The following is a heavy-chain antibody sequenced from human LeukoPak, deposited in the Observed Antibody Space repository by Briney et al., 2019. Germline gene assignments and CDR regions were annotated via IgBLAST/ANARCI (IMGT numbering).Heavy chain of an antibody. CDR1: GGSIRSYF. V-gene: IGHV4-4*07. D-gene: IGHD6-13*01. Sequence: SETLSLTCSVSGGSIRSYFWSWVRQSAGGGLERIGRIYSTGSTNYSPSLKSRVTMSVDTSKNQFSLTLRSVTAADTAIYYSARAGYTSTCTFDYWGQGILVTVSS. J-gene: IGHJ4*02. CDR3: ARAGYTSTCTFDY. CDR2: IYSTGST.